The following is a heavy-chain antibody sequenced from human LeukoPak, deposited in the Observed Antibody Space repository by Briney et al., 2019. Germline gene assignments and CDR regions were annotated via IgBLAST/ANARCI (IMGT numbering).Heavy chain of an antibody. CDR2: ISSSSSTI. Sequence: PGGSLRLSWAASGFTFSSYSMNWVRQAPGKGLEWVSYISSSSSTIYYADSVKGRFTISRDNAKNSLYLQMNSLRDEDTAVYYCARERGGYYYYDSSGYGAFDIWGQGTMVTVSS. CDR1: GFTFSSYS. V-gene: IGHV3-48*02. D-gene: IGHD3-22*01. J-gene: IGHJ3*02. CDR3: ARERGGYYYYDSSGYGAFDI.